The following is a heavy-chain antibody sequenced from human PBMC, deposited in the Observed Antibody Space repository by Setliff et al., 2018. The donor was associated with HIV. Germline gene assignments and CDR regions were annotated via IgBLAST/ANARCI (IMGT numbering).Heavy chain of an antibody. J-gene: IGHJ4*02. D-gene: IGHD6-6*01. CDR3: ARSGSSSPYYFDY. CDR1: GGSVSGYY. V-gene: IGHV4-34*01. CDR2: IDHSGST. Sequence: SETLSLTCAVYGGSVSGYYWSWIRQPPGKGLEWIGEIDHSGSTNYNPSLKSLLTISVDTSKNQFSLKLSSVTAADTAVYYCARSGSSSPYYFDYWGQGTLVTVSS.